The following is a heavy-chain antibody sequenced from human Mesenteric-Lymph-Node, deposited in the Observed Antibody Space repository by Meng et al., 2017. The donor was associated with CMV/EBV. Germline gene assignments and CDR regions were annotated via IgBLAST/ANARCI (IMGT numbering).Heavy chain of an antibody. CDR2: ISSSGSTI. CDR3: ARDGKCNGGTCYFFYGLDV. D-gene: IGHD2-15*01. Sequence: GGSLRLSCAASGFTFSDYYMSWIRQAPGKGLEWVSYISSSGSTIYYADSVKGRFTISRDNAKNSLYLQMNSLRAEDTAVYYCARDGKCNGGTCYFFYGLDVWGRGTTVTVSS. J-gene: IGHJ6*02. CDR1: GFTFSDYY. V-gene: IGHV3-11*01.